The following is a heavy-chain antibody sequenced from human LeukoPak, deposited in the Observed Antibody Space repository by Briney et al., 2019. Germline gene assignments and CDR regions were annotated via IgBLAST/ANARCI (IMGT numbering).Heavy chain of an antibody. CDR2: MNPNSGNT. CDR3: ARDLIVGATEDYYGMDV. Sequence: ASVKVSCKASGYTFTSYDINWVRQATGQGLEWMGWMNPNSGNTGYAQKFQGRVTMTRNTSISTAYMELSSLRSEDTAVYYCARDLIVGATEDYYGMDVWGQGTTVTVSS. CDR1: GYTFTSYD. J-gene: IGHJ6*02. D-gene: IGHD1-26*01. V-gene: IGHV1-8*01.